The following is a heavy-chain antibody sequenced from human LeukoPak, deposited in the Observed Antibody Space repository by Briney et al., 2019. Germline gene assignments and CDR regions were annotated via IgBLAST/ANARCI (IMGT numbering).Heavy chain of an antibody. J-gene: IGHJ4*02. CDR3: ARLYCSGGSCYSDTVAY. V-gene: IGHV1-2*02. Sequence: ASVTVSFKSSGYTFTGYYMHWVRQAPGQGLEWMGWINPNSGGTNYAQKSQGRVTMTRDTSISTAYMELSRLRSDDTAVYYCARLYCSGGSCYSDTVAYWGQGTLVTVSS. CDR2: INPNSGGT. CDR1: GYTFTGYY. D-gene: IGHD2-15*01.